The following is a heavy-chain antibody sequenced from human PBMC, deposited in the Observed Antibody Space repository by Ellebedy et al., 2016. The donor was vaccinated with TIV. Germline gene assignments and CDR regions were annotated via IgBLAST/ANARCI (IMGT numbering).Heavy chain of an antibody. CDR2: IYPGDSDT. CDR3: ARQVLDSSSWSNPIDY. D-gene: IGHD6-13*01. V-gene: IGHV5-51*01. J-gene: IGHJ4*02. Sequence: GESLKISCKGSGYSFTSYWIGWVRQMPGKGLEWMGIIYPGDSDTRYSPSFQGQVTISADKSISTAYLQWSSLKASDTAMYYCARQVLDSSSWSNPIDYWGQGTLVTVSS. CDR1: GYSFTSYW.